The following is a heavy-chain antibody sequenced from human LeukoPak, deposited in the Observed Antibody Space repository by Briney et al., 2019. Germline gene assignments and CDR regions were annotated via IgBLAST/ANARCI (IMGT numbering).Heavy chain of an antibody. V-gene: IGHV3-11*05. CDR3: ARAYIVATGGWFDP. D-gene: IGHD5-12*01. CDR1: GFTFSDYY. CDR2: ISSSSSYT. J-gene: IGHJ5*02. Sequence: GGSLRLSCAASGFTFSDYYMSWIRQAPGKGLEWVSYISSSSSYTNYADSVKGRFTISRDNAKNSLYLQMNSLRAEDTAVYYCARAYIVATGGWFDPWGQGTLVTVSS.